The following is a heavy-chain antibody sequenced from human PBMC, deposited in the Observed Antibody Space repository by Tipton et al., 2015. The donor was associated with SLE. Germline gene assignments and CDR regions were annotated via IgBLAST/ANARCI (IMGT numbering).Heavy chain of an antibody. CDR2: INHSGST. V-gene: IGHV4-34*01. CDR3: ARGSDYYDSSTPAVDY. J-gene: IGHJ4*02. CDR1: GGSFSGYY. Sequence: GLVKPSETLSLTCAVYGGSFSGYYWSWIRQPPGKGLEWIGEINHSGSTNYNPSLKSRVTISVDTSKNQFSLKLSSVTAADTAVYYCARGSDYYDSSTPAVDYWGQGTLVTVSS. D-gene: IGHD3-22*01.